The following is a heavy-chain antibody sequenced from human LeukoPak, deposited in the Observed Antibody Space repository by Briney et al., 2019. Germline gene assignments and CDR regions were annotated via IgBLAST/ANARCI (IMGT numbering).Heavy chain of an antibody. V-gene: IGHV3-53*01. CDR3: ARVPAVTTDYYFDY. D-gene: IGHD4-17*01. CDR2: IYSGGST. Sequence: TGGSLRLSCAASGFTVSSNYMSWVRQAPGKGLEWVSVIYSGGSTYYADSVKGRFTISRDNSKNTLYLQMNSLRAEDTAVYYCARVPAVTTDYYFDYWGQGTLVTVSS. CDR1: GFTVSSNY. J-gene: IGHJ4*02.